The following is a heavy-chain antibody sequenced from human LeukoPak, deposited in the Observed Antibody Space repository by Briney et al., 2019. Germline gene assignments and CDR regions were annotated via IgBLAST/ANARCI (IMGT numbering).Heavy chain of an antibody. CDR3: ARSLGYCSGGSCYYDWFDP. CDR2: INPNSGGT. CDR1: GYTFTGYY. J-gene: IGHJ5*02. V-gene: IGHV1-2*02. D-gene: IGHD2-15*01. Sequence: GASVKVSCKASGYTFTGYYMHWVRQAPGQGLEWMGWINPNSGGTNYAQKFQGRVTMTRDTSISTAYMELSRLRSDDTAVYYCARSLGYCSGGSCYYDWFDPWGQGTLVTVSS.